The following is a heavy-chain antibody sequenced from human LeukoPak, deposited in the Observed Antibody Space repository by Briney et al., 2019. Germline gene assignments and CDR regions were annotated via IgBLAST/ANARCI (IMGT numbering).Heavy chain of an antibody. V-gene: IGHV1-69*04. CDR3: ASRIAVAGLDY. J-gene: IGHJ4*02. Sequence: GSSVKVSCKASGGTFSSYAISWVRQAPGQGLEWMGRTIPILGIANYAQKFQGRVTITADKSTSTAYMELSSLRSEDTAVYYCASRIAVAGLDYWGQGTLVTVSS. CDR2: TIPILGIA. CDR1: GGTFSSYA. D-gene: IGHD6-19*01.